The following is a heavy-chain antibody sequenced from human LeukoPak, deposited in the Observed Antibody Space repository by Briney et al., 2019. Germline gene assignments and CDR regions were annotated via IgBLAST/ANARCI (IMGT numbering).Heavy chain of an antibody. CDR1: GFTFSSYV. CDR3: AKVDITGTIPRSFDI. Sequence: GGSLRLSCAASGFTFSSYVMRWVRQAPGKGLEWVSSIRVLTVTPYYADSVKGRFTNSRDNYKNTLDLYLNSLRAEDTAMFYCAKVDITGTIPRSFDIWGQGAMATVIS. D-gene: IGHD1/OR15-1a*01. V-gene: IGHV3-23*01. CDR2: IRVLTVTP. J-gene: IGHJ3*02.